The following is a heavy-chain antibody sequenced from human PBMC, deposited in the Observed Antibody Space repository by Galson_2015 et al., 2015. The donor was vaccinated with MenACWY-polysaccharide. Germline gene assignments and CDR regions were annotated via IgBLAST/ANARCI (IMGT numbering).Heavy chain of an antibody. Sequence: SLRLSCATSGFTFSSYWMHWVRQAPGKGLVWVSRINSDGSYTYYADSVKGRFTISRDNAKNTLYLQMNSLRVEDTAVYYCVRDPSPQWLVYFDYWGQGTLVTVSS. CDR2: INSDGSYT. CDR1: GFTFSSYW. D-gene: IGHD6-19*01. CDR3: VRDPSPQWLVYFDY. V-gene: IGHV3-74*01. J-gene: IGHJ4*02.